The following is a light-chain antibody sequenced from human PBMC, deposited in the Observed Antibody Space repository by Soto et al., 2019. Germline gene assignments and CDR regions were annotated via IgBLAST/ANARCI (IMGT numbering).Light chain of an antibody. Sequence: EVVLTQSPGSLSLSPGESATLSCRASQSVGNNYLAWFQQKPGQAPRVLIYGTSRRATGVPDRFSGSGSGTDFTLTISGLEPGDFGIYFCQQYGGSPRYTFGQGTKLEIK. CDR3: QQYGGSPRYT. V-gene: IGKV3-20*01. CDR2: GTS. CDR1: QSVGNNY. J-gene: IGKJ2*01.